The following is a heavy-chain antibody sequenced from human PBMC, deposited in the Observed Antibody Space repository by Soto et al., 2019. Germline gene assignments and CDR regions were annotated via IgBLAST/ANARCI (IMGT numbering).Heavy chain of an antibody. CDR3: ARQAGYGNPLNY. CDR2: INPSGGST. V-gene: IGHV1-46*01. Sequence: GASVKVSCKASGYTFTSYGISWVRQAPGQGLEWMGIINPSGGSTSYAQKFQGRVTMTRDTSTSTVYMELSSLRSEDTAVYYCARQAGYGNPLNYWGQGTLVTVSS. D-gene: IGHD5-12*01. CDR1: GYTFTSYG. J-gene: IGHJ4*02.